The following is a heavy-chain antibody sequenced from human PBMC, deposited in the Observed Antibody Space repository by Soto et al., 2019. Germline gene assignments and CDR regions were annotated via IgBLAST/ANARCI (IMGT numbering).Heavy chain of an antibody. CDR2: ISSRTNTI. CDR1: GFSVGSNF. V-gene: IGHV3-48*01. J-gene: IGHJ4*02. D-gene: IGHD6-13*01. CDR3: ARDRRIAAAADFYFDS. Sequence: LRLSCAASGFSVGSNFMTWVRQAPGKGLEWVSYISSRTNTIYYADSVQGRFTISRDDAKNSLYLQMDSLKAEDTAVYYCARDRRIAAAADFYFDSWGQGTLVTVSS.